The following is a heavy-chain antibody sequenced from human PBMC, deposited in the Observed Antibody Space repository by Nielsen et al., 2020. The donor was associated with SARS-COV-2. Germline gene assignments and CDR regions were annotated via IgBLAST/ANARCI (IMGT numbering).Heavy chain of an antibody. D-gene: IGHD6-13*01. J-gene: IGHJ6*02. V-gene: IGHV4-4*02. CDR1: GGSISSSNW. CDR2: INHSGST. CDR3: ARGKGAAAAYYYYYGMDV. Sequence: SETLSLTCAVSGGSISSSNWWSWVRQPPGKGLEWIGEINHSGSTNYNPSLKSRVTISVDTSKNQFSLKLSSVTAADTAVYYCARGKGAAAAYYYYYGMDVWGQGTTVTVSS.